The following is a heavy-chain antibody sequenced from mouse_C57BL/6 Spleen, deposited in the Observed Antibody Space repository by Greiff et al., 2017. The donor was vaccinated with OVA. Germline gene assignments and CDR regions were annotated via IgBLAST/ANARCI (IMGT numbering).Heavy chain of an antibody. Sequence: QVQLKESGPELVKPGASVKISCKASGYAFSSSWMNWVKQRPGKGLEWIGRIYPGDGDTNYNGKFKGKATLTADKSSSTAYMQLSSLTSEDSAVYFCARNYYFDYWGQGTTLTVSS. J-gene: IGHJ2*01. CDR1: GYAFSSSW. V-gene: IGHV1-82*01. CDR2: IYPGDGDT. CDR3: ARNYYFDY.